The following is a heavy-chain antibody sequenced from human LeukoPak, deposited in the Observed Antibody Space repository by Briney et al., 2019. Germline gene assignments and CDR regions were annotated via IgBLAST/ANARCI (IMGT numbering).Heavy chain of an antibody. D-gene: IGHD2-2*01. J-gene: IGHJ5*02. CDR1: GGSISSSSYY. Sequence: SETLSLTCTVSGGSISSSSYYWGWLRQPPGKGLEWIGSIYYSGSTYYNPSLKSRVTISVDTSKNQFSLKLSSVTAADTAVYYCARNIVVEPAAIYDPWGQGTLVTVSS. CDR3: ARNIVVEPAAIYDP. V-gene: IGHV4-39*07. CDR2: IYYSGST.